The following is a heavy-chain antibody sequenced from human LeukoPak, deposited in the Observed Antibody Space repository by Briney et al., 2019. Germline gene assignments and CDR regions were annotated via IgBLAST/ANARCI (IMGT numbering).Heavy chain of an antibody. CDR3: ARAPYGTGYKPYWSDS. D-gene: IGHD5-12*01. Sequence: ASVKVSCKASGGTFSSYAISWVRQAPGQGLEWMGGIIPIFGTANYAQKFQGRVTITTDESTSTAYMELSSLRSEDTAVYYCARAPYGTGYKPYWSDSWGQGILVTVSS. J-gene: IGHJ5*01. CDR1: GGTFSSYA. V-gene: IGHV1-69*05. CDR2: IIPIFGTA.